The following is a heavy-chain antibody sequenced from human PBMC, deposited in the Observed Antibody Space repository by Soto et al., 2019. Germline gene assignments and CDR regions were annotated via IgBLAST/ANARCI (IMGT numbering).Heavy chain of an antibody. D-gene: IGHD6-19*01. CDR3: TPLALKYSSGWYEFSD. CDR1: GFTFSNVW. V-gene: IGHV3-15*07. Sequence: EVQLVESGGGLVKPGGSLRLSCAASGFTFSNVWMNWVRQAPGKGLEWVGRIKSKTDGGTTDYAAPVKGRFTISRDDSKNTLYVQMISLKTEDTVVYYCTPLALKYSSGWYEFSDWGQGTLVTVSS. J-gene: IGHJ4*02. CDR2: IKSKTDGGTT.